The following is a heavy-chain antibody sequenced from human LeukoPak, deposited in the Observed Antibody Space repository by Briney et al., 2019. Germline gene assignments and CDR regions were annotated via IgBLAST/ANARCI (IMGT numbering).Heavy chain of an antibody. CDR2: IYHSGST. CDR3: ARDLDYYGSGIVAFDI. D-gene: IGHD3-10*01. J-gene: IGHJ3*02. Sequence: SETLSLTCAVSGGSISSGGYSWSWIRQPPGKGLEWIGYIYHSGSTNYNPSLKSRVTISVDTSKNQFSLKLSSVTAADTAVYYCARDLDYYGSGIVAFDIWGQGTVVTVSS. CDR1: GGSISSGGYS. V-gene: IGHV4-30-2*01.